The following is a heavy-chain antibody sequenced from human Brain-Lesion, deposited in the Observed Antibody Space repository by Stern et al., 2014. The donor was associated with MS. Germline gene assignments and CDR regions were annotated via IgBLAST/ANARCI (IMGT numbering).Heavy chain of an antibody. J-gene: IGHJ5*02. CDR1: GGSVSSTSYA. CDR3: AGEEDIRYCSGSSCTGNWFDP. V-gene: IGHV4-39*01. Sequence: QVQLVQSGPGLVKPSETLSLTCTVAGGSVSSTSYAWAWIRQPPGKGLEWIGTIYYSGNTYYSPSLQSRLTISLDTPNNTFYLQLSSVTAADTAVYYCAGEEDIRYCSGSSCTGNWFDPWGQGTLVTVSS. CDR2: IYYSGNT. D-gene: IGHD2-15*01.